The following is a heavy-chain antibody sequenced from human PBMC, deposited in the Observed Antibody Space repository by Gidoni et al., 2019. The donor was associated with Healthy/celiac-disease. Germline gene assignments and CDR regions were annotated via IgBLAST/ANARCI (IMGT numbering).Heavy chain of an antibody. J-gene: IGHJ3*02. Sequence: EVQLLESGGGLVQPGGSLRLSCAASGFTFSSYAMSWVRQAPGKGLEWVSAISGSGGSTYYADSVKGRFTTSRDNSKNTLYLQMNSLRAEDTAVYYCAKDLSRYYYDSSGSGAFDIWGQGTMVTVSS. CDR1: GFTFSSYA. CDR2: ISGSGGST. CDR3: AKDLSRYYYDSSGSGAFDI. D-gene: IGHD3-22*01. V-gene: IGHV3-23*01.